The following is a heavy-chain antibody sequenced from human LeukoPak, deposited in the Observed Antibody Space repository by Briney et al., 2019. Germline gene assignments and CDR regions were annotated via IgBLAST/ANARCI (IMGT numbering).Heavy chain of an antibody. D-gene: IGHD3-10*01. V-gene: IGHV3-13*01. J-gene: IGHJ6*02. CDR1: GFTFSSYD. CDR2: IGTAGDT. CDR3: ARGLGYGSGSYYYYYGMDV. Sequence: GSLRLSCAASGFTFSSYDMHWVRQATGKGLEWVSAIGTAGDTYYPGSVKGRFTISRENAKNSLYLQMNSLRAGDTAVYYCARGLGYGSGSYYYYYGMDVWGQGTTVTVSS.